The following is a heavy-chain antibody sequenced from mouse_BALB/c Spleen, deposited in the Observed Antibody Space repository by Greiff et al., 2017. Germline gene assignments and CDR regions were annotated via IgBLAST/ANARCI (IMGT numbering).Heavy chain of an antibody. CDR3: ARGRSTMNFDY. CDR1: GFNIKDYY. J-gene: IGHJ2*01. Sequence: VQLQQSGAELVRPGALVKLSCKASGFNIKDYYMHWVKQRPEQGLEWIGWIDPENGNTIYDPKFQGKASITADTSSNTACLQLSSLTSEDTAVYYCARGRSTMNFDYWGQGTTLTVSS. D-gene: IGHD2-4*01. CDR2: IDPENGNT. V-gene: IGHV14-1*02.